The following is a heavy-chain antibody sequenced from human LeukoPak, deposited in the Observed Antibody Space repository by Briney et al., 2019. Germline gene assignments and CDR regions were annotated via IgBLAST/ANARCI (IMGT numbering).Heavy chain of an antibody. CDR2: IYYSGST. D-gene: IGHD6-19*01. V-gene: IGHV4-39*01. Sequence: SETLSLTCTVSGGSISSSSYYWGWIRQPPGKGLEWIGSIYYSGSTYYNPSLKSRVTISVDTSKNQFSLKLSSVTAADTAVYYCARQKQWLHYFDYWGQGTLVTVSS. J-gene: IGHJ4*02. CDR3: ARQKQWLHYFDY. CDR1: GGSISSSSYY.